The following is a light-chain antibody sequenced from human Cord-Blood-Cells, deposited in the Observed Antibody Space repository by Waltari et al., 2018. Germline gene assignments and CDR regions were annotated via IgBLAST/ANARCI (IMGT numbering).Light chain of an antibody. J-gene: IGLJ2*01. Sequence: QSALTQPASVSGSPGQSITISCTGTSSDVGGYNYVSWYQQHPGKAPKLMIYDVSKRPSGVSNRSSGSKSGNTASLTISGLQAEDEADYYCSSYTSSSLVFGGGTKLTVL. CDR2: DVS. V-gene: IGLV2-14*01. CDR1: SSDVGGYNY. CDR3: SSYTSSSLV.